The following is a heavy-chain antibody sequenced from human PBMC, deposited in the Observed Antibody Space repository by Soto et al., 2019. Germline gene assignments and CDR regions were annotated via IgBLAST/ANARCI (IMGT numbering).Heavy chain of an antibody. Sequence: GGSLNLFFATHCLSFSNSPLIWVRQAPGKGLEWVSVITGSGGSTYYADSVKGRFTISRDTSKNTLFLQMNSLRAEDTAVYYCAKDRYGDYGGIDYWGQGP. CDR2: ITGSGGST. V-gene: IGHV3-23*01. D-gene: IGHD4-17*01. CDR1: CLSFSNSP. CDR3: AKDRYGDYGGIDY. J-gene: IGHJ4*02.